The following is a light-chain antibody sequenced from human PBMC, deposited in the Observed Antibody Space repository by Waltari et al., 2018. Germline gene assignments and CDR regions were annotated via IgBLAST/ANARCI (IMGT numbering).Light chain of an antibody. CDR1: QSLLHSLGNTY. CDR3: MQALQTPWT. Sequence: DIVMTQSPLSLSVTPGEPASISCRSTQSLLHSLGNTYLDWYLQRPGQSPQLLIYLGSIRASGVPDRFSVSGSGTDFTLQISSVEAEDVGIYYCMQALQTPWTFGQGTRVEI. J-gene: IGKJ1*01. V-gene: IGKV2-28*01. CDR2: LGS.